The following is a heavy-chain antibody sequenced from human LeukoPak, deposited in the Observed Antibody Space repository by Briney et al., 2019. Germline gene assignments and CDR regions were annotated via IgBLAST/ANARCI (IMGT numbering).Heavy chain of an antibody. Sequence: GGSLRLSCAASGFTFSIYWMSWVRQAPGKGLEWVAHVGNDGSEKYYVDSVKGRFTISRDNAKNSLYLQMNSLRAEDTAVYYCARSVDTAPGLGYYYMDVWGKGTTVTISS. CDR1: GFTFSIYW. CDR2: VGNDGSEK. V-gene: IGHV3-7*01. D-gene: IGHD5-18*01. CDR3: ARSVDTAPGLGYYYMDV. J-gene: IGHJ6*03.